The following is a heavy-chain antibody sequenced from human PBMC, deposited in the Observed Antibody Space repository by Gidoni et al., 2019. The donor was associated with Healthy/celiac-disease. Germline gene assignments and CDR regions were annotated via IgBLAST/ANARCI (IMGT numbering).Heavy chain of an antibody. CDR2: IYSGGSI. J-gene: IGHJ3*02. Sequence: EVQLVESGGGLIQPGGSLRLSCAASGFTFSSNYMSWVRQAPGKGLEWVSVIYSGGSIYYADSVKGRITISRDNSKNTLYLRMNSLRAEDTAVYYCARDSGYYRQTGAFDIWGQGTMVTVSS. D-gene: IGHD3-3*01. CDR3: ARDSGYYRQTGAFDI. CDR1: GFTFSSNY. V-gene: IGHV3-53*01.